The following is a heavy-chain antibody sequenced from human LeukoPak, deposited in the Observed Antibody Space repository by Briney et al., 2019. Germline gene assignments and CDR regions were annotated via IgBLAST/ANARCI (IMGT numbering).Heavy chain of an antibody. D-gene: IGHD3-22*01. J-gene: IGHJ5*02. CDR1: GGSISSGDYY. CDR3: PRPYYYDSRIDP. CDR2: MYYSGST. V-gene: IGHV4-30-4*01. Sequence: SETLSLTCTVSGGSISSGDYYWSWIRQPPGKGLEWIAYMYYSGSTCYNPSLKSRVTMSADTSKNQLSLKLSSVTPAYTAVYYRPRPYYYDSRIDPWGQGILVTVSS.